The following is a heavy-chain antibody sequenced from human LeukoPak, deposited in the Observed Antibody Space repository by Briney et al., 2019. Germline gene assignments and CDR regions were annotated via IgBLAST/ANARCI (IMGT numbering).Heavy chain of an antibody. J-gene: IGHJ4*02. D-gene: IGHD3-22*01. Sequence: GGSLRLSCAASGFTFSIYAMSWVRQAPGKGLQWVSSITSRGGSTWYVDSVKGRFTITRDNSKNTLYLQMNSLTAEDTAVYYCARDRPNYYGSDGHYYRRDGDYWGRGTLVSISS. CDR1: GFTFSIYA. V-gene: IGHV3-23*01. CDR3: ARDRPNYYGSDGHYYRRDGDY. CDR2: ITSRGGST.